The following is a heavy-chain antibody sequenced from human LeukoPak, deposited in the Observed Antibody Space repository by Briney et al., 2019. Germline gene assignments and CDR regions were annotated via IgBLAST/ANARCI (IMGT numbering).Heavy chain of an antibody. CDR2: VNSDGSTR. Sequence: GGSLRLSCAASGFTFSSYAINWVRQAPGKGLVWVSRVNSDGSTRSYADSVKGRFTISRDNAKNTLYLQMNSLRAEDTAVYYCARAGDWYFDLWGRGTLVTVSS. J-gene: IGHJ2*01. CDR3: ARAGDWYFDL. D-gene: IGHD7-27*01. CDR1: GFTFSSYA. V-gene: IGHV3-74*01.